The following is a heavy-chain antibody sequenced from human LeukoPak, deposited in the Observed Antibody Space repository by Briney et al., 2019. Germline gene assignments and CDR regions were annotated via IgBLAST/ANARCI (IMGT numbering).Heavy chain of an antibody. J-gene: IGHJ3*02. V-gene: IGHV4-59*08. Sequence: PSETLSLTCTVSGGSISTYYWSWIRQPPGEGLEWIGYVYYSGSTNYNPSLKSRVTISLDTSKNQFSLKLNSVTAADTAVYYCARQQWLEQDAFDIWGQGTMITVSS. CDR3: ARQQWLEQDAFDI. D-gene: IGHD6-19*01. CDR1: GGSISTYY. CDR2: VYYSGST.